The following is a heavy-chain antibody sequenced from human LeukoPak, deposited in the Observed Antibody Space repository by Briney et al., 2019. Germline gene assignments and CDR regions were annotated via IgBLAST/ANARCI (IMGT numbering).Heavy chain of an antibody. J-gene: IGHJ5*02. CDR3: ARDAIYGDYPGGFDP. V-gene: IGHV1-69*04. D-gene: IGHD4-17*01. CDR2: IIPILGIA. CDR1: GGTFSSYA. Sequence: ASVKVSCKASGGTFSSYAISWVRQAPGQGLEWMGRIIPILGIANYAQKFQGRVTITADKSTSTAYMELSSLRSEDTAVYYCARDAIYGDYPGGFDPWGQGTLVTVSS.